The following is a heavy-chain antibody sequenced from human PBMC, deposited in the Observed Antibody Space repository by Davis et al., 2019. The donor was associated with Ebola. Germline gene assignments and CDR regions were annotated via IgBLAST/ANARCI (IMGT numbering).Heavy chain of an antibody. Sequence: AASVKVSCKASGYTFSSYSVNWVRQAPGQGLEWMGWINTSTGNPTYAQGFTGRFVFSLDTSVSTAYLQISSLKAEDIAVYYCARGRDIGDYWGQGTLVTVSS. CDR3: ARGRDIGDY. V-gene: IGHV7-4-1*02. CDR2: INTSTGNP. D-gene: IGHD2-15*01. CDR1: GYTFSSYS. J-gene: IGHJ4*02.